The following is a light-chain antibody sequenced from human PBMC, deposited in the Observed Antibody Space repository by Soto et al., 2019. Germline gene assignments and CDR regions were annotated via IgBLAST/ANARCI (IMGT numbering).Light chain of an antibody. CDR2: GAS. Sequence: EILMTQSPATLSVSPGERATLSCRASQSVSSYLAWYQQKPGQAPRLLIYGASTGATGSPARFSASGSGTEFILANSSLQSEDFAVYYCQQYSKWPLTFGGGTKVEIK. V-gene: IGKV3-15*01. J-gene: IGKJ4*01. CDR1: QSVSSY. CDR3: QQYSKWPLT.